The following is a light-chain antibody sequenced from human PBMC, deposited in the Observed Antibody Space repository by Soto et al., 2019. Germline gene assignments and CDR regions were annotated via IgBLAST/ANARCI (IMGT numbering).Light chain of an antibody. CDR1: QSLVHSDGIAY. J-gene: IGKJ1*01. V-gene: IGKV2-30*02. Sequence: DVVMTQSPLSLPVTLGQPASISCRCNQSLVHSDGIAYFSWFQQRQGRSPRRXXYKVSNRDSGVPSRFSGSGSGTDCTLTISSLQTEDGATYFCQQSYSRTRAFGQGTKVDIK. CDR3: QQSYSRTRA. CDR2: KVS.